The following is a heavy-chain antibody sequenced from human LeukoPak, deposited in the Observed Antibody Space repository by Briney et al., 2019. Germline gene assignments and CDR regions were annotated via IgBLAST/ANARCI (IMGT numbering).Heavy chain of an antibody. J-gene: IGHJ4*02. D-gene: IGHD3-10*01. Sequence: ASVKVSCKASGDTFTSYSISWVRQAPGQGLEWMGWISAYNGDTNYPQSLQGRVTMTTDTSTSTAYMELRSLRSDDTAMYYCATDSGSYGHSGQGTLVTVSS. CDR2: ISAYNGDT. CDR1: GDTFTSYS. CDR3: ATDSGSYGH. V-gene: IGHV1-18*01.